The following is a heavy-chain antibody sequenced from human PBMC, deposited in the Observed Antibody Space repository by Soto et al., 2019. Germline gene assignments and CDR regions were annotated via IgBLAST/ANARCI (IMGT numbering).Heavy chain of an antibody. J-gene: IGHJ4*02. CDR3: ASVSVDVPE. V-gene: IGHV1-2*02. Sequence: QLVQSGAEVNKPGASVRVSCKTSGPTFIAYYIHWVRQAPGQGLEWMGWIDPKSGGTTYEQKFLGRVTMTRDTSINTAYMDLNRLTSDDTAVYYCASVSVDVPEWGQGTLITVSS. D-gene: IGHD3-16*01. CDR1: GPTFIAYY. CDR2: IDPKSGGT.